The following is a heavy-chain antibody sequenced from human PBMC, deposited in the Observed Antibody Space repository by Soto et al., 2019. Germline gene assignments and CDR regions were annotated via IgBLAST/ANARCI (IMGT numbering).Heavy chain of an antibody. J-gene: IGHJ4*02. D-gene: IGHD5-18*01. CDR1: GGTFSTYA. V-gene: IGHV1-69*12. CDR3: ASGIQLWLRRINTGYSG. Sequence: QVQLVQSGAEVKKPESSVKVSCKAPGGTFSTYAISWVRQAPGQGLEWMGGIIPMFGTANYAQRFQDRVTITADESTNTVYVALSSLRSEETAVYFCASGIQLWLRRINTGYSGWGQGTLVTVSS. CDR2: IIPMFGTA.